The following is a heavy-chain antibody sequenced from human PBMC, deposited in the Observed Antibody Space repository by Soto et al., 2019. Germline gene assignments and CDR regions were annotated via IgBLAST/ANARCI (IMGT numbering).Heavy chain of an antibody. CDR2: VNGDGSST. J-gene: IGHJ4*02. D-gene: IGHD2-15*01. V-gene: IGHV3-74*01. Sequence: PGGSLRLSCAASGFTFSTYWMHWVRQAPGKGLVWVSRVNGDGSSTSYADSVKGRFTISRDNAKNTLYLQMNSLGAEDTAVYYCARELGGGICTIDYWGQGTQVTVSS. CDR3: ARELGGGICTIDY. CDR1: GFTFSTYW.